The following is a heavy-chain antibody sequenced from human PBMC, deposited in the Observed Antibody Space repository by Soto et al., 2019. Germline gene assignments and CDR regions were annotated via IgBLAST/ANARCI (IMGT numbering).Heavy chain of an antibody. J-gene: IGHJ6*03. CDR1: GGSINSSSYY. D-gene: IGHD2-15*01. V-gene: IGHV4-39*01. Sequence: SETLSLTCTVSGGSINSSSYYWGWIRQPPGKGLEWIGNIYYSGNTYNNPSLKSRVTISVDTSKNQLSLKGNSVTAADTAVYYCASHRFSLRPGLRTPYYYMDVWGTGTTVTVSS. CDR3: ASHRFSLRPGLRTPYYYMDV. CDR2: IYYSGNT.